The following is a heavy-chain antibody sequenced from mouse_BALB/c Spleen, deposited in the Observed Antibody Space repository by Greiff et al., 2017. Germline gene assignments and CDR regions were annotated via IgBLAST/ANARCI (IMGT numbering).Heavy chain of an antibody. D-gene: IGHD1-2*01. CDR1: GFTFSDYY. J-gene: IGHJ3*01. Sequence: EVHLVESGGGLVKPGGSLKLSCAASGFTFSDYYMYWVRQTPEKRLEWVATISDGGSYTYYPDSVKGRFTISRDNAKNNLYLQMSSLKSEDTAMYYCARGFTTATSWFAYWGQGTLVTVSA. CDR2: ISDGGSYT. V-gene: IGHV5-4*02. CDR3: ARGFTTATSWFAY.